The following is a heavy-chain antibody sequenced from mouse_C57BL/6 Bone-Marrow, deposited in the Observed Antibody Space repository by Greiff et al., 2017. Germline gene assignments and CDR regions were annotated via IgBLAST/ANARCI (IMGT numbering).Heavy chain of an antibody. J-gene: IGHJ4*01. V-gene: IGHV1-64*01. D-gene: IGHD2-4*01. CDR3: ARWGITGRLGAYYAMDY. CDR1: GYTFTSYW. Sequence: QVQLQQPGAELVKPGASVKLSCKASGYTFTSYWMHWVKQRPGQGLEWIGMIHPNSGSTNYNEKFKSKATLTVDKSSSTAYMQLSSLTSEDSAVYYCARWGITGRLGAYYAMDYWGQGNSVTVSS. CDR2: IHPNSGST.